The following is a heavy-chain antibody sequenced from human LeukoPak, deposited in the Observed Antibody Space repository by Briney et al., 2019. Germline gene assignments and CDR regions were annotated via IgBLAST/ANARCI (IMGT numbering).Heavy chain of an antibody. CDR2: IYYRGST. J-gene: IGHJ4*02. CDR3: ASLITAAALDY. CDR1: GGSINNYY. Sequence: SETLSLTCTVSGGSINNYYWSWIRQPPGKGLEWIGYIYYRGSTNYNPSLKSRVTFSVDTSKNQFSLKLNSVTAADTAVYYCASLITAAALDYWGQGTLVTVSS. D-gene: IGHD6-13*01. V-gene: IGHV4-59*01.